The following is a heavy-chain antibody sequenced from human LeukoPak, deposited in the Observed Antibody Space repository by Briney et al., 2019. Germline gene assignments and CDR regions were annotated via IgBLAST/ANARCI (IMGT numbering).Heavy chain of an antibody. CDR3: ARVRGTFETD. V-gene: IGHV4-59*01. D-gene: IGHD2/OR15-2a*01. CDR2: LYYSGST. Sequence: PSETLSLTCTVSVASISTYYWSWVRQPPGKGLEWIGYLYYSGSTTYSPSLKSRVTMSVDTSKSQFSPKLNSVTAADTAIYYCARVRGTFETDWGQGTLVTVSS. J-gene: IGHJ1*01. CDR1: VASISTYY.